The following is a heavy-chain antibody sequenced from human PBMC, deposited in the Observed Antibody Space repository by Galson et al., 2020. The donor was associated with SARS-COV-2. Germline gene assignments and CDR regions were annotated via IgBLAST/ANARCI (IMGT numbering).Heavy chain of an antibody. CDR3: ARQPGVLRYFDWLSSVGWFDP. Sequence: SETLSITCTVSGGSIRSSSYYWGWIRQPPGKGLEWIGSIYYSGSTYYNPSLKSRVTISVDTSKNQFSLKLSSVTAADTAVYYCARQPGVLRYFDWLSSVGWFDPWGQGTLVTVSS. J-gene: IGHJ5*02. CDR1: GGSIRSSSYY. CDR2: IYYSGST. D-gene: IGHD3-9*01. V-gene: IGHV4-39*01.